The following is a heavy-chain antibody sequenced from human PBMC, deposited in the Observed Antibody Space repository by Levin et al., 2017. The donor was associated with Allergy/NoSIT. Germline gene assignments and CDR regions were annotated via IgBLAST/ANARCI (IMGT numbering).Heavy chain of an antibody. V-gene: IGHV3-23*03. CDR3: AKKQGGTTGFSFDV. J-gene: IGHJ3*01. Sequence: GGSLRLSCDASGFTLSDYAMSWVRQAQGKGLEWFSVITGGGFNTYYEDSVKGRFTVSRDNSKNNLILELNSRRAEDTAVYYCAKKQGGTTGFSFDVWGQGTMVTVSS. D-gene: IGHD1-14*01. CDR2: ITGGGFNT. CDR1: GFTLSDYA.